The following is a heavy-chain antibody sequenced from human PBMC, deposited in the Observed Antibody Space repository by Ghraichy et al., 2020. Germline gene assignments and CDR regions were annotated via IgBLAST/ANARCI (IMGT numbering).Heavy chain of an antibody. V-gene: IGHV3-74*01. CDR3: ARVGRYYDSSGYYAMGPDFDY. CDR2: INSDGSST. Sequence: GGSLRLSCAASGFTFSSYWMHWVRQAPGKALVWVSRINSDGSSTSYADSVKGRFTISRDNAKNTLYLQMNSLRAEDTAVYYCARVGRYYDSSGYYAMGPDFDYWGQGTLVTVSS. J-gene: IGHJ4*02. D-gene: IGHD3-22*01. CDR1: GFTFSSYW.